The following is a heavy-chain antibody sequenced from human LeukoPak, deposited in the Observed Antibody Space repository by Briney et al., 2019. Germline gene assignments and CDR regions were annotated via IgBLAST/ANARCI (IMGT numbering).Heavy chain of an antibody. D-gene: IGHD3-16*02. V-gene: IGHV1-18*01. CDR3: ARXQYDSVWGSHRPYFDY. Sequence: ASVKVSCKASGYTFSSYGISWVRQAPGQGLEWMGWISVYNGNPEYAQKFQGRVIMTTDTFTSTAYMELRSLRSDDTAVYYCARXQYDSVWGSHRPYFDYWGQGTLVTVSS. J-gene: IGHJ4*02. CDR1: GYTFSSYG. CDR2: ISVYNGNP.